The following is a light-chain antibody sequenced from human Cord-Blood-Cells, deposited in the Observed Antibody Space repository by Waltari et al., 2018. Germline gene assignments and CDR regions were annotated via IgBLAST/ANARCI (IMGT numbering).Light chain of an antibody. CDR3: SSDTRSSTWV. CDR1: SSDVGGYNY. CDR2: DVS. Sequence: QSALTQPASVSGSPGQSITISCTGTSSDVGGYNYVSWYQQHPGKAPHVMIYDVSKRPSGVAHRLAGSTAGKTACLIISGRQAENEADYYCSSDTRSSTWVFGGGTMLTVL. V-gene: IGLV2-14*01. J-gene: IGLJ3*02.